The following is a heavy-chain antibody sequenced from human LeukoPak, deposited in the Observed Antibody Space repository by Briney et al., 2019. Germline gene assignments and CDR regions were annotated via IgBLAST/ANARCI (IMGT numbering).Heavy chain of an antibody. CDR3: ARTRGSGYLTFDY. V-gene: IGHV3-48*01. CDR2: ITDSGNSK. Sequence: GGSLRLSCAASEFTFSSYSMNWVRQAPGKGLEWVSYITDSGNSKSYADSVKGRFTISRDNTKNSLYLQMNGLRAEDTAVYYCARTRGSGYLTFDYWGQGILVTVSS. D-gene: IGHD3-22*01. CDR1: EFTFSSYS. J-gene: IGHJ4*02.